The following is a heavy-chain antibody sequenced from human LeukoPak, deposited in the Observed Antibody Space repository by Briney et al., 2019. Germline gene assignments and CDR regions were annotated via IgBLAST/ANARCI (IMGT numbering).Heavy chain of an antibody. CDR1: GFTFSSYG. D-gene: IGHD3-10*01. CDR2: ISGSGGST. V-gene: IGHV3-23*01. Sequence: GGSLRLSCAASGFTFSSYGMSWVRQAPGKGLEWVSAISGSGGSTYYADSVKGRFTISRDNSKNTLYLQMNSLRAEDTAVYYCANLMVRGVIFDYWGQGTLVTVSS. CDR3: ANLMVRGVIFDY. J-gene: IGHJ4*02.